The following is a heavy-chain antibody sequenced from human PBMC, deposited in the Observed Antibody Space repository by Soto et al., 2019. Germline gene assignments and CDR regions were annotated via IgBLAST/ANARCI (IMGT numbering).Heavy chain of an antibody. V-gene: IGHV1-69*08. CDR3: ARGLGGRMDD. D-gene: IGHD3-16*01. CDR2: IIPILGET. J-gene: IGHJ6*02. Sequence: QVQLVQSGAEVKKPGSSVRVSCKASGTIFSSYTISWVRQAPGQGLEWMGRIIPILGETNSAQKFQDRVTLTADMSTNTAYMELNSLRLEDTAAYYCARGLGGRMDDWGQGTTVTVSS. CDR1: GTIFSSYT.